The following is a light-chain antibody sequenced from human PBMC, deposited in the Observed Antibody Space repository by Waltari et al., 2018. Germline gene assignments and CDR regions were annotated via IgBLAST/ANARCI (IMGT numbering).Light chain of an antibody. CDR1: QSPSNW. J-gene: IGKJ1*01. CDR2: KAS. Sequence: DIQMTQSPSTLSASVGDRVTITCRASQSPSNWWAWYQQKPGKAPKVPIYKASTLESGVPSRFSGSGSGTEFTLTISSLQPDDFATYYCQQYRNLWTFGQGTKVEIK. V-gene: IGKV1-5*03. CDR3: QQYRNLWT.